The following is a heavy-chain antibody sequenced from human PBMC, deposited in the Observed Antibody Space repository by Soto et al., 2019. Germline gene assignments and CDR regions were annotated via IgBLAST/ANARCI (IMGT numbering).Heavy chain of an antibody. V-gene: IGHV4-34*01. Sequence: QVQLQQWGAGLLKPSETLSLTCAVYGGSFSGYYWSWIRQPPGKGLEWIGEINHSGSTNYNPSLKSRVTISVDTSKNQFSLKLSSVTAADTAVYYCASNHKQLVRFGWFDPWGQGTLVTVSS. CDR2: INHSGST. D-gene: IGHD6-13*01. CDR1: GGSFSGYY. J-gene: IGHJ5*02. CDR3: ASNHKQLVRFGWFDP.